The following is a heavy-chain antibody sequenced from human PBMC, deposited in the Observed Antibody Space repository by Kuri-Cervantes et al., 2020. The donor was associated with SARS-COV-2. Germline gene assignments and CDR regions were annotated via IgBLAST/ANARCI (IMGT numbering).Heavy chain of an antibody. J-gene: IGHJ3*02. CDR3: ARAGEWLFGDAFDI. CDR2: IYYSGST. Sequence: SETLSLTCTVSGYSISSGYYWSWIRQPPGKGLEWIGYIYYSGSTNYNPSLKSRVTISVDTSKNQFSPKLSSVTAADTAVYYCARAGEWLFGDAFDIWGQGTMVTVSS. D-gene: IGHD3-3*01. V-gene: IGHV4-61*01. CDR1: GYSISSGYY.